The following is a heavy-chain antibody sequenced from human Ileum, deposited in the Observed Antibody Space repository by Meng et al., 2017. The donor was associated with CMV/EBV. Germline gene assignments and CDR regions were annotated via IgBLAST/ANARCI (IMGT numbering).Heavy chain of an antibody. D-gene: IGHD1-26*01. J-gene: IGHJ6*02. CDR2: INPNSGGT. V-gene: IGHV1-2*02. CDR1: GYTFTGYY. CDR3: ARRGGSYSSAYYGMDV. Sequence: GESLKISCAASGYTFTGYYMHWVRQAPGQGLEWMGWINPNSGGTNYAQKFQGRVTMTRDTSISTAYMELNRLRSDDTAVYYCARRGGSYSSAYYGMDVWGQGTTVTVSS.